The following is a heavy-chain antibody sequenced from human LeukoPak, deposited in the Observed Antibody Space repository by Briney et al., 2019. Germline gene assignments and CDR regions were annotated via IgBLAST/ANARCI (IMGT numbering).Heavy chain of an antibody. Sequence: GGSLRLSCATSGFTFSSYAMHWVRQAPGKGLEWVSGISWNSGSIGYADSVKGRFTISRDNAKNSLYLQMNSLRAEDTALYYCARGIAAPLGYFDYWGQGTLVTVSS. CDR1: GFTFSSYA. V-gene: IGHV3-9*01. J-gene: IGHJ4*02. CDR2: ISWNSGSI. D-gene: IGHD6-6*01. CDR3: ARGIAAPLGYFDY.